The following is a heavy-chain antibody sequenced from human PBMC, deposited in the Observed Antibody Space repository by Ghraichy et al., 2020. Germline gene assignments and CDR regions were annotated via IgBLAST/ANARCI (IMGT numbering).Heavy chain of an antibody. D-gene: IGHD3-16*01. Sequence: GALRLSCAASGFTVSSNYMSWVRQAPGKGLEWVSVIYSGGWTNYADSVKGRFTISRDNSKNTLYLQMNSLRAEDTAVYYCARGQGAYFDCWGQGTLVTVSS. CDR2: IYSGGWT. CDR3: ARGQGAYFDC. CDR1: GFTVSSNY. V-gene: IGHV3-66*02. J-gene: IGHJ4*02.